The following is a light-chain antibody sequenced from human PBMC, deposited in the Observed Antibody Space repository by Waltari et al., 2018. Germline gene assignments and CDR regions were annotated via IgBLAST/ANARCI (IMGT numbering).Light chain of an antibody. J-gene: IGLJ3*02. Sequence: QSALTQPPSASGSPGQSITISCTGTSSDIGGYNYVSWYQQHPGKAPKLMISEVNKRPPGAPDRFSGSKSGNTASLTVSWLQADDEAYYYCSSYAGSKNLGVFGGGTKLTVL. CDR2: EVN. CDR3: SSYAGSKNLGV. V-gene: IGLV2-8*01. CDR1: SSDIGGYNY.